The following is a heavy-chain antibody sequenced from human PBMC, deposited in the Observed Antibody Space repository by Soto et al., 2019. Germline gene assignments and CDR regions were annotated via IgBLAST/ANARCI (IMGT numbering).Heavy chain of an antibody. CDR2: ISSSGGTT. CDR1: EFTFSNYA. CDR3: ARDIQGRGATSGDDAFDI. V-gene: IGHV3-23*01. D-gene: IGHD2-15*01. J-gene: IGHJ3*02. Sequence: EVQLLESGGGLVQPGGSLRLSCVASEFTFSNYAMNWVRQAPGEGPEWGSLISSSGGTTYYADSVKGRFSISRDKSKNTLYLQMNSLRVEDTAIYFCARDIQGRGATSGDDAFDIWGQGTMVTVSS.